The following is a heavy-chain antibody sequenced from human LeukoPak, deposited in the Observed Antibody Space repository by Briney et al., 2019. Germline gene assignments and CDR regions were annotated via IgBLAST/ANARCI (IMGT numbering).Heavy chain of an antibody. CDR3: ARVLNVPKLIDS. CDR2: VLQLQTVRT. V-gene: IGHV4-38-2*02. Sequence: SETLSLTCTVSGSSITSTYYWAWFRQPPGKGLEWIATVLQLQTVRTFNNPSLESRVTMSLDTSQNQFSLNLTSVTAADTALYSCARVLNVPKLIDSWGQGTLVTVSS. D-gene: IGHD3-10*02. J-gene: IGHJ4*02. CDR1: GSSITSTYY.